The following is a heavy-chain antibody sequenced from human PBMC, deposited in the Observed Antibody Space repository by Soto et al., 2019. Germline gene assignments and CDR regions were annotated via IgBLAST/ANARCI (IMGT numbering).Heavy chain of an antibody. CDR3: ARDKITGLFDY. CDR1: GGSVSSGNYY. V-gene: IGHV4-61*01. D-gene: IGHD2-8*02. J-gene: IGHJ4*02. Sequence: PSETLSLTCTVSGGSVSSGNYYWSWIRQPPGKGLDWIGFIYYTGSSSYNPSLKSRVTMSLDKSNNQFSLKLTSVTAADTAVYYCARDKITGLFDYWGQGTLVTVSS. CDR2: IYYTGSS.